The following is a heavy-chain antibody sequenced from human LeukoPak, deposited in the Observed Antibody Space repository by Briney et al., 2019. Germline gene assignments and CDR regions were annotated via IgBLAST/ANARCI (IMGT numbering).Heavy chain of an antibody. V-gene: IGHV4-38-2*02. CDR3: ARQLSYYYYMDV. CDR1: GYSISSGYF. Sequence: SETLSLTCTVSGYSISSGYFWGWIRQSPGKGLEWIGSIYYSGSTYYNPSLKSRVTISVDASKNQFSLKLSSVTAADTAVYYCARQLSYYYYMDVWGKGTTVTISS. D-gene: IGHD3-16*02. CDR2: IYYSGST. J-gene: IGHJ6*03.